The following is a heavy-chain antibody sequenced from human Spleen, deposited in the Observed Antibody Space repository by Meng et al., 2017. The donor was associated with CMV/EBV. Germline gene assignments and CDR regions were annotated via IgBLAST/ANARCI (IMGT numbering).Heavy chain of an antibody. CDR3: AKDGRYSSSWLRWFDP. Sequence: SGFTISSYSMNWVRQAPGKGLEWVSSISSSSSYIYYADSVKGRFTISRDNAKNSLYLQMNSLRTEDTALYYCAKDGRYSSSWLRWFDPWGQGTLVTVSS. CDR2: ISSSSSYI. V-gene: IGHV3-21*04. J-gene: IGHJ5*02. CDR1: GFTISSYS. D-gene: IGHD6-13*01.